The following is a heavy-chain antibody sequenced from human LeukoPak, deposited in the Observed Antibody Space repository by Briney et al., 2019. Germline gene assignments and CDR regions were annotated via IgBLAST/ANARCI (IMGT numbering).Heavy chain of an antibody. J-gene: IGHJ4*02. D-gene: IGHD2-8*02. CDR2: MYYTGSS. V-gene: IGHV4-39*01. CDR3: ARQGIETGTGFDY. Sequence: SETLSLTCSVSGGSISSTRYYWGWIRQPPGKGLDWIGSMYYTGSSYYNPSLKSRVTISADTSKNQFSLKLSSVTAADTAVYYCARQGIETGTGFDYWGQGTLVTVSS. CDR1: GGSISSTRYY.